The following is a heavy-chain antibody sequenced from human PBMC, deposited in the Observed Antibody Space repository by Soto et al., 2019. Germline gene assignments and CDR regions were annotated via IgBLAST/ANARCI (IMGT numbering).Heavy chain of an antibody. Sequence: PGGSLRLSCAASGFTFSSYSMNWVRQAPGKGLEWVSYISSSSSTIYYADSVKGRFTISRDNAKNSLYLQMNSLRAEDTAVYYCARDEDGRDYYGSGSSDAFDIWGQGTMVTVSS. J-gene: IGHJ3*02. CDR2: ISSSSSTI. CDR1: GFTFSSYS. V-gene: IGHV3-48*01. D-gene: IGHD3-10*01. CDR3: ARDEDGRDYYGSGSSDAFDI.